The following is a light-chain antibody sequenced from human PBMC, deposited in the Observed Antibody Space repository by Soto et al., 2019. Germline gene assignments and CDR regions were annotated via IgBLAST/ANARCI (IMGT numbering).Light chain of an antibody. CDR3: MQLLQTPPT. J-gene: IGKJ4*01. V-gene: IGKV2-28*01. Sequence: DIVMTQSPLSLPVTPGEPASISCRSSQSLLHSNGNSYLDWYLQKPGQSPQLLIYLGSHRASGGSDRFSGSGSGTDFTLKISRVEAEDVGVYYCMQLLQTPPTFGGGTKVEIK. CDR1: QSLLHSNGNSY. CDR2: LGS.